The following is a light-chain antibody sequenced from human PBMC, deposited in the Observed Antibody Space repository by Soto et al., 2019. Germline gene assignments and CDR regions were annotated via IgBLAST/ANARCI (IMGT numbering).Light chain of an antibody. Sequence: EIVLTQSPGTLSLSPGEGATLSCMASQSVSSSYLAWYQQKPGQAPRLLIYDASNRATGIPARFSGSGSGTDFTLTISSLEPEDFAVYYCQQRSNWPPITFGQGTRLEIK. CDR3: QQRSNWPPIT. J-gene: IGKJ5*01. CDR2: DAS. CDR1: QSVSSSY. V-gene: IGKV3D-20*02.